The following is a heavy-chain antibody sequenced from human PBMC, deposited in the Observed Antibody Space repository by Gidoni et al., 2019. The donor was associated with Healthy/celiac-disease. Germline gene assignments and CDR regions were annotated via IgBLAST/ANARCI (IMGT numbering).Heavy chain of an antibody. J-gene: IGHJ4*02. CDR2: IYYSGST. CDR1: GVSTSSGGYY. Sequence: QVHLQESAPGLVKPSQTLSLTCTVSGVSTSSGGYYWSWIRQHPGEGLEWIGYIYYSGSTYYNPSLKSRVTISVDTSKNQFSLKLSSVTAADTAVYYCARTHTYSGSANRWGQGTLVTVSS. V-gene: IGHV4-31*03. CDR3: ARTHTYSGSANR. D-gene: IGHD1-26*01.